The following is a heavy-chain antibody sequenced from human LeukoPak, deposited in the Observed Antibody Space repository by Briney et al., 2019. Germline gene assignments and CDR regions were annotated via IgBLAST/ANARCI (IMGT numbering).Heavy chain of an antibody. D-gene: IGHD2-2*02. CDR2: ISGAGGTT. V-gene: IGHV3-23*01. CDR1: GFPFSSSA. Sequence: GGSLRLSCAASGFPFSSSAMSWVRQAPGKGLEWVSVISGAGGTTKYADSVKGRFAISRDNSKNTLFLQMNSLRVEDTAEYVCAKLFCSSSWCSTDYWRRGTLVGV. J-gene: IGHJ4*02. CDR3: AKLFCSSSWCSTDY.